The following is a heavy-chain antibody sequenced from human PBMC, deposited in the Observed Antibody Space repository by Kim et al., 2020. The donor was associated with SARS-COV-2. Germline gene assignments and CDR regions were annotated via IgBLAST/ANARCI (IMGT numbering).Heavy chain of an antibody. V-gene: IGHV3-9*01. D-gene: IGHD2-15*01. J-gene: IGHJ3*01. CDR3: AKGDAPYSD. Sequence: GRIGYADSGKGRFTISRGNAKNSLYLQMNSLRAEDTALYYCAKGDAPYSDWGQGTMVTVSS. CDR2: GRI.